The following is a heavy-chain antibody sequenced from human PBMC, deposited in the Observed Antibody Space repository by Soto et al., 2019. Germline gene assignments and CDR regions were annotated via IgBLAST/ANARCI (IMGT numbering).Heavy chain of an antibody. CDR3: ARGFRYSSGWYYFDY. J-gene: IGHJ4*02. D-gene: IGHD6-19*01. CDR1: GFTVSSNY. CDR2: IYSGGST. Sequence: GGSLRLSCAASGFTVSSNYMSWVRQAPGKGLEWVSVIYSGGSTYYADSVKGRFTISRDNSKNTLYLQMNSLRAEDTAVYYCARGFRYSSGWYYFDYWGQGTLVTVSS. V-gene: IGHV3-53*01.